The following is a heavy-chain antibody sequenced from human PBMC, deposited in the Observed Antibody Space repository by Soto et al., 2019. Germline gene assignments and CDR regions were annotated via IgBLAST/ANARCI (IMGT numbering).Heavy chain of an antibody. D-gene: IGHD6-13*01. CDR1: GYTFTGYY. CDR2: INPNSGGT. V-gene: IGHV1-2*04. Sequence: ASVKVSCKASGYTFTGYYMHWVRQAPGQGLEWMGWINPNSGGTNYAQKFQGWVTMTRDTSISTAYMELSRLRSDDTAVYYCARDVRIAAGRYYYYYGMDVWGQGTKVTVSS. CDR3: ARDVRIAAGRYYYYYGMDV. J-gene: IGHJ6*02.